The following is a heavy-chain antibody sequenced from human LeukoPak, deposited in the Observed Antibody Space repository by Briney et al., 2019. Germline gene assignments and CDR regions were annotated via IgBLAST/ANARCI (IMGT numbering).Heavy chain of an antibody. V-gene: IGHV4-31*03. J-gene: IGHJ6*02. D-gene: IGHD6-19*01. Sequence: PSESLSLTCTVSGGSISSGGYYWGWTRQHPGKGLEWIGYIYYSGSTYYNPSLKSRVTISVDTSKNQFSLKLSSVTAADTAVYYCAREGVAVAGKGFDYYYGMDVWGQGTTVTVSS. CDR1: GGSISSGGYY. CDR3: AREGVAVAGKGFDYYYGMDV. CDR2: IYYSGST.